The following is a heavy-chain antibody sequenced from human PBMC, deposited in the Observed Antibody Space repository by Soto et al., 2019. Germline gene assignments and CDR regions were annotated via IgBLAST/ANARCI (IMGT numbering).Heavy chain of an antibody. Sequence: SETMSLPYTVSDGSIRSVGHYCIWIRQPPGKGLEWIGYIYYSGSTYYNPSLKSRVSMSVDMSKNQFSLKLSSVTAADTAVYYCATRMQYSVKLYYFDCRGQGPLVTVSS. D-gene: IGHD6-6*01. CDR2: IYYSGST. CDR1: DGSIRSVGHY. CDR3: ATRMQYSVKLYYFDC. V-gene: IGHV4-30-4*01. J-gene: IGHJ4*02.